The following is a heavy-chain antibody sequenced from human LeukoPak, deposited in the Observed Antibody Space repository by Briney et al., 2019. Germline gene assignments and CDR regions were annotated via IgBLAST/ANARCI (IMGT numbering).Heavy chain of an antibody. Sequence: ASVKVSCKASGYTFTNYGISWVRQAPGQGLEWMGWIRPSNGNTNYAQKLQGRVTMTTDTSTSTAYMELRSLRSDDTAVYYCARDRLRCSGGSCYPETYYYYMDVWGKGTTVTVSS. CDR2: IRPSNGNT. CDR3: ARDRLRCSGGSCYPETYYYYMDV. V-gene: IGHV1-18*01. D-gene: IGHD2-15*01. CDR1: GYTFTNYG. J-gene: IGHJ6*03.